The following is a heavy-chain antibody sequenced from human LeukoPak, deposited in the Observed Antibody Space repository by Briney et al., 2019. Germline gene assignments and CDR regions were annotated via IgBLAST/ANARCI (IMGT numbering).Heavy chain of an antibody. V-gene: IGHV3-33*01. CDR3: ASSAGALIDC. Sequence: PGRSLRLSCAASGFTFSNYDMHWVRQAPGKGLEWVAVIWFDGSNKLYADSVKSRFTISRDKSKNTLYLQMNSLRAEDTAVYYCASSAGALIDCWGQGTLVIVSS. J-gene: IGHJ4*02. CDR2: IWFDGSNK. D-gene: IGHD6-19*01. CDR1: GFTFSNYD.